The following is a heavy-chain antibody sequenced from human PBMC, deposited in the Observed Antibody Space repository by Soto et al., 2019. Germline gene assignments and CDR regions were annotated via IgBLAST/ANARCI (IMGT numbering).Heavy chain of an antibody. V-gene: IGHV4-39*02. Sequence: SETLSLTCTVAGDSITRSNFYWGWIRQPPGKGLEWLGSIFYSGSTFYNPALKSRVTFSVDTSKNHFSLKLSSVTAADTAVYYCARHKTTMLTVVSAFDPWGQGTRVTVSS. CDR3: ARHKTTMLTVVSAFDP. D-gene: IGHD3-22*01. J-gene: IGHJ5*02. CDR1: GDSITRSNFY. CDR2: IFYSGST.